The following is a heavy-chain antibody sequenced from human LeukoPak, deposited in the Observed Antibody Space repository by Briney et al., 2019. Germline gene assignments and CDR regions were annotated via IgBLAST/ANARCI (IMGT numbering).Heavy chain of an antibody. J-gene: IGHJ6*03. V-gene: IGHV6-1*01. D-gene: IGHD5-18*01. CDR1: GDSVSSNSAA. CDR2: TYYRSKWYN. CDR3: ARGADTAMANNYYYYMDV. Sequence: SQTLSLTCAISGDSVSSNSAAWNWIRQSPSRGLEWLGRTYYRSKWYNDYAVSVKSRITINPDTSKNQFSLQLNSVTPEDTAVYYCARGADTAMANNYYYYMDVWGKGTTVTVSS.